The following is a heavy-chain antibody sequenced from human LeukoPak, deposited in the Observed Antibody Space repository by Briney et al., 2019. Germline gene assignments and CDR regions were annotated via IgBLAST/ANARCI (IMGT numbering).Heavy chain of an antibody. CDR1: GFTFSSNY. CDR3: ARVPNRHSSSSKTS. CDR2: IYSGGST. D-gene: IGHD6-13*01. V-gene: IGHV3-53*04. J-gene: IGHJ4*02. Sequence: GGSLRLSCAASGFTFSSNYMSWVRQAPGKGLEWVSVIYSGGSTYYADSVKGRFTISRHNSKNTLYLQMNSLRAEDTAVYYCARVPNRHSSSSKTSWGQGTLVTVSS.